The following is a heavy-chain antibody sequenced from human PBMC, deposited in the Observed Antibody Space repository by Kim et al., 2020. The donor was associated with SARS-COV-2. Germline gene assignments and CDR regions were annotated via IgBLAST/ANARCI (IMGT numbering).Heavy chain of an antibody. D-gene: IGHD6-13*01. CDR1: RGSINDYY. J-gene: IGHJ5*02. CDR3: ARSSSSWNNWFDP. V-gene: IGHV4-59*01. Sequence: SETLSLTCTVSRGSINDYYWSWIRQSPEKGLEWIGYIFYLGSTNYNPSLKSRVTISVDTSKNQFSLRLASVTAADTATYYCARSSSSWNNWFDPWGQGTLVSVS. CDR2: IFYLGST.